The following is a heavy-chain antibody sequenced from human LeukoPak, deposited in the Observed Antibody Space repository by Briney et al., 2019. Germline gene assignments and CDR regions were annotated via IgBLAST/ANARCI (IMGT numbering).Heavy chain of an antibody. D-gene: IGHD5-24*01. Sequence: SETLSLTCTVSGGSISGYYYNWIRQPPGKGLEWIGYIYYSGSTNYNPSLKSRVTISVDTSKNQFSLKLSSVTAADTAVYYCAGRLWRRDGYNLSAFDIWGQGTMVTVSS. J-gene: IGHJ3*02. CDR3: AGRLWRRDGYNLSAFDI. V-gene: IGHV4-59*01. CDR1: GGSISGYY. CDR2: IYYSGST.